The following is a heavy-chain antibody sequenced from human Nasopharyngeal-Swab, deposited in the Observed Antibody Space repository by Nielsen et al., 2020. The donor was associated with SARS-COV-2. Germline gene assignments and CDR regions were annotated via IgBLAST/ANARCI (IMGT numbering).Heavy chain of an antibody. CDR2: ISSDGTDP. V-gene: IGHV3-7*05. CDR1: GFIFSNFW. Sequence: GESLKISCGASGFIFSNFWMHWARPTPGKGLELVASISSDGTDPNYVDSVKGRFTISRDNAKGSLSLQMNSLRPEDTAIYYCVRDHPSGYSQDSWGQGTLVSVSS. D-gene: IGHD5-18*01. CDR3: VRDHPSGYSQDS. J-gene: IGHJ4*02.